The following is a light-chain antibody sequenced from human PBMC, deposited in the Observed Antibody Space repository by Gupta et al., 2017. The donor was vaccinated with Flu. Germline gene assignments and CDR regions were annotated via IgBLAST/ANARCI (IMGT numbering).Light chain of an antibody. CDR1: QSVSSY. V-gene: IGKV3-11*01. J-gene: IGKJ4*01. Sequence: EIVLTQSPATLSLSPGERATLSCRASQSVSSYLAWYQQKPGQAPRIFIYDASNRATGIPARFSGSGSGTDFTLTISSLEPEDFAVYFCQQRSNWPLTFGGGTKVEIK. CDR3: QQRSNWPLT. CDR2: DAS.